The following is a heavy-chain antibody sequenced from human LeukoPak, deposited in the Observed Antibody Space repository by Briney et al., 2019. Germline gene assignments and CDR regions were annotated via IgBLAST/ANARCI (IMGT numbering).Heavy chain of an antibody. CDR1: GFTFSDYY. CDR2: ISSSSSYT. Sequence: GGSLGLSCAASGFTFSDYYMSWIRQAPGKGLEWVSYISSSSSYTNYADSVKGRFTISRDNAKNSLCLQMNSLRAEDTAVYYCARVVEMATIHFLTLRHYNWFDPWGQGTLVTVSS. D-gene: IGHD5-24*01. CDR3: ARVVEMATIHFLTLRHYNWFDP. V-gene: IGHV3-11*05. J-gene: IGHJ5*02.